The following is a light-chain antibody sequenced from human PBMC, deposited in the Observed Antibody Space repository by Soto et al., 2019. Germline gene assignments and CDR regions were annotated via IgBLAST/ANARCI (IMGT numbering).Light chain of an antibody. CDR1: QSVNNNY. V-gene: IGKV3-20*01. Sequence: EIVLTQSPGTLSLSPGERATLSCRASQSVNNNYLAWYQQKPGQAPRLLIYGASTRATGISDRFSGSGSGTDFTLTINRLEPEDVGVFYCHLYNRSPYNFGQGTKLAIK. J-gene: IGKJ2*01. CDR2: GAS. CDR3: HLYNRSPYN.